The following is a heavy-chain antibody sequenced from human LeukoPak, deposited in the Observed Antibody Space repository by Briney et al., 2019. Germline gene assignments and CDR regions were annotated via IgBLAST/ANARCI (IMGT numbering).Heavy chain of an antibody. V-gene: IGHV3-23*01. J-gene: IGHJ4*02. CDR2: ISGSGGST. Sequence: ETLSLTCAVYGGSFSGYYWSWVRQAPGKGLEWVSAISGSGGSTYYADSVKGRFTISRDNSKNTLYLQMNSLRAEDTAVYYCAKSLVPAASEPYWGQGTLVTVSS. CDR1: GGSFSGYY. D-gene: IGHD2-2*01. CDR3: AKSLVPAASEPY.